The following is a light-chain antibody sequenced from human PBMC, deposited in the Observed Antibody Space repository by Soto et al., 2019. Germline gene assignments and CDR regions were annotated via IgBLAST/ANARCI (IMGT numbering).Light chain of an antibody. V-gene: IGKV2-28*01. J-gene: IGKJ3*01. CDR2: LGS. CDR3: MQALQTPL. Sequence: DIVMTQSPLSLPVTPGEPASISCRSSQSLLHSNGYNYLDWYLQKPGQSPQLLIYLGSNRASGVPDRFSGSGSGTDFKLKISRVEAEDVGVYYCMQALQTPLFGPWTKVDIK. CDR1: QSLLHSNGYNY.